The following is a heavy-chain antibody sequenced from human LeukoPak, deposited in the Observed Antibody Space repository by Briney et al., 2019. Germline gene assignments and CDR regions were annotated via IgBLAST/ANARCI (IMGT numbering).Heavy chain of an antibody. J-gene: IGHJ5*02. D-gene: IGHD3-3*01. CDR3: ARTDFRNWFDP. CDR1: GGSISSYY. Sequence: PSETLSLTCTVSGGSISSYYWSWIRQHPGKGLEWIGYIYYSGSTYYNPSLRSRVTISVDTSKNQFSLKLSSVTAADTAVYYCARTDFRNWFDPWGQGILVTVSS. CDR2: IYYSGST. V-gene: IGHV4-59*06.